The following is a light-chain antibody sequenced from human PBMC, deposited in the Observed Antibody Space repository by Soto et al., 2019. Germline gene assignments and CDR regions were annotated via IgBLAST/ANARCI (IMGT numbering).Light chain of an antibody. J-gene: IGKJ1*01. V-gene: IGKV1-27*01. CDR3: QQNYSATWT. CDR1: QDIANF. Sequence: ILMTPSPSSLSAFVVDRVTITCRASQDIANFLAWYQQKPGKVPKLLIYAASTLQSGVPSRFSGSGSETDFTLTISSLQPEDFATYSCQQNYSATWTFGQGTKVDIK. CDR2: AAS.